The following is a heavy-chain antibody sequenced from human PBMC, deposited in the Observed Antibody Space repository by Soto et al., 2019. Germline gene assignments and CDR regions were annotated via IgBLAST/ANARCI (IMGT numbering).Heavy chain of an antibody. CDR2: IIPMFGTA. CDR1: GVTFSTYA. Sequence: QVQLVQSGAEVKKPGSSVKVSCKASGVTFSTYAVSWVRQAPGQGLEWIGGIIPMFGTAKYTQNFQGRVTITADESTSTAYMELSSLRSEDTAVYYCAGERLGDPRYYGMDVWGQGTTVTVSS. CDR3: AGERLGDPRYYGMDV. V-gene: IGHV1-69*01. J-gene: IGHJ6*02. D-gene: IGHD3-16*01.